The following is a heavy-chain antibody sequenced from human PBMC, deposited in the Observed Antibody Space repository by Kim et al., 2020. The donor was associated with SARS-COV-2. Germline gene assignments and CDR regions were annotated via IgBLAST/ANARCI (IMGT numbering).Heavy chain of an antibody. CDR2: ISYDGSNK. CDR1: GFTFSSYG. V-gene: IGHV3-30*18. D-gene: IGHD6-13*01. CDR3: AKCFYSSSWYMEDYFDY. Sequence: GGSLRLSCAASGFTFSSYGMHWVRQAPGKGLEWVAVISYDGSNKYYADSVKGRFTISRDNSKNTLYLQMNSLRAEDTAVYYCAKCFYSSSWYMEDYFDYWGQGTLVTVSS. J-gene: IGHJ4*02.